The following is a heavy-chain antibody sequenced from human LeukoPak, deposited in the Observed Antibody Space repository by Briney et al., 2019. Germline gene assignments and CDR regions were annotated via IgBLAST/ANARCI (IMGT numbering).Heavy chain of an antibody. Sequence: GGSLGLSCAASGFTFSNYVIHWVRQAPGKGLEWVAVTSSDLNVKLYADSVKGRFTISRDNSRSTLYLQMNSLRPEDTAIYYCAREGYYGSGSPPSFDYWGQGTLVTVSS. CDR3: AREGYYGSGSPPSFDY. J-gene: IGHJ4*02. D-gene: IGHD3-10*01. CDR1: GFTFSNYV. CDR2: TSSDLNVK. V-gene: IGHV3-30-3*01.